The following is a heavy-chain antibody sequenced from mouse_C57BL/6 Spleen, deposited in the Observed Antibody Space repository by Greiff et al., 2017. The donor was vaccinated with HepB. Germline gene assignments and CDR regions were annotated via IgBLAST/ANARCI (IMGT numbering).Heavy chain of an antibody. J-gene: IGHJ3*01. V-gene: IGHV5-6*01. Sequence: VQLVESGGDLLKPRASLKLSCAASGFSFSSYGMSWVRQTTDKRLEWVATISSGGSYTYYPDSVKGRFTISRDNAKNTLYLQMSSLKSEVTAMYCCARQKLGPWFAYWGEGTLVTISA. CDR2: ISSGGSYT. CDR3: ARQKLGPWFAY. D-gene: IGHD4-1*01. CDR1: GFSFSSYG.